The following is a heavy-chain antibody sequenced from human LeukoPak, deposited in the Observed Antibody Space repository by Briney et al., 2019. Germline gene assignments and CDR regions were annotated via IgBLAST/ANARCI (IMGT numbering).Heavy chain of an antibody. CDR1: GFTFSSYS. Sequence: GGSLRPSCAASGFTFSSYSMNWVRQAPGKGLEWVSSISSSSSYIYYADSVKGRFTISRDNAKNSLYLQMNSLRAEDTAVYYCARERVPAATLDAFDIWGQGTMVTVSS. J-gene: IGHJ3*02. V-gene: IGHV3-21*01. CDR3: ARERVPAATLDAFDI. D-gene: IGHD2-2*01. CDR2: ISSSSSYI.